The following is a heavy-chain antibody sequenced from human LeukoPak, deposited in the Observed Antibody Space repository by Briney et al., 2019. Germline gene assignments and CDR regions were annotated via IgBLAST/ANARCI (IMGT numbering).Heavy chain of an antibody. J-gene: IGHJ4*02. Sequence: SETLSLTCTVSGGSISSYYWSWIRQPPGKGLEWIGYIYYSGSTNYNPSLKSRVTISVDTSKNQFSLKLSSVTAADTAVYYCARGKPLYSSGWYPYFDYWGQGTLVTVSS. V-gene: IGHV4-59*12. CDR2: IYYSGST. CDR3: ARGKPLYSSGWYPYFDY. D-gene: IGHD6-19*01. CDR1: GGSISSYY.